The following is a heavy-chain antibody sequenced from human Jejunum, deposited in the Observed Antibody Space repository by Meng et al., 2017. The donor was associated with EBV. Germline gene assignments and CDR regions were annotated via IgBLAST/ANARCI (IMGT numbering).Heavy chain of an antibody. CDR2: IYYTGRT. J-gene: IGHJ5*02. Sequence: QVQVPESGPGLVPPSGTLSLTCAVSGASISSSHWWSWVRQAPGEGLEWIGEIYYTGRTNYNPSLKSRVSMSIDKSKNHFSLNLNSVTVADTAVYYCATSMSGYSYGYSWGQGTLVTVSS. CDR1: GASISSSHW. CDR3: ATSMSGYSYGYS. D-gene: IGHD5-12*01. V-gene: IGHV4-4*02.